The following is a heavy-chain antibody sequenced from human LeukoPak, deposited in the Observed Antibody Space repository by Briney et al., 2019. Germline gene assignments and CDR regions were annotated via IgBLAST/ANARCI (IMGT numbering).Heavy chain of an antibody. CDR1: GYTFTGYY. CDR3: ARSPGLDTAVVNRP. V-gene: IGHV1-2*02. Sequence: ASVKVSCKTSGYTFTGYYIHWVRQAPGQGLEWMGGINPNSGGTKYAQNFQGRVTMTRDTSINTAYMELGRLTSDDTAVYYCARSPGLDTAVVNRPWGQGTLITVSS. D-gene: IGHD5-18*01. CDR2: INPNSGGT. J-gene: IGHJ5*02.